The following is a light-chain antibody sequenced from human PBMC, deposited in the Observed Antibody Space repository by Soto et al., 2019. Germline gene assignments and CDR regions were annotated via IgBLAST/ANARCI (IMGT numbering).Light chain of an antibody. CDR3: QQYTAYPYT. CDR1: QTTSNW. V-gene: IGKV1-5*01. CDR2: DAS. Sequence: DIQMTQSPSALSASVGDRVTITCRASQTTSNWLAWYQQKPGQAPKVVIYDASSLESGVPSRFSGSGHGTEFTLTISRLQPDDFGTYYCQQYTAYPYTFGQGTKLQIK. J-gene: IGKJ2*01.